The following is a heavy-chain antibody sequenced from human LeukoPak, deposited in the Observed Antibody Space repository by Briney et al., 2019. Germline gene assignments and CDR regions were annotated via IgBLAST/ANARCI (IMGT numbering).Heavy chain of an antibody. CDR2: MNPNSGNT. Sequence: ASVKVSCKASGYTFTSYDINWVRQATGQGLEWMGWMNPNSGNTGYAQKFQGRVTMTRDTSISTAYMELSRLRSDDTAVYYCARVEDFWSGYHFDYWGQGTLVTVSS. CDR3: ARVEDFWSGYHFDY. V-gene: IGHV1-8*01. J-gene: IGHJ4*02. D-gene: IGHD3-3*01. CDR1: GYTFTSYD.